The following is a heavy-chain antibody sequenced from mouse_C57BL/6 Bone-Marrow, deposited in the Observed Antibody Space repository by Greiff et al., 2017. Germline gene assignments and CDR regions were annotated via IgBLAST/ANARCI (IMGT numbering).Heavy chain of an antibody. Sequence: EVQLVESGGGLVQPKGSLKLSYAASGFTFNTYSMHWVRQAPGKGLEWVARIRSKSSNYATYYAASVKDRFTISRDDSQSMLYLQMNNLNTEYTALYYCWRDRDDYDYVDYWGQCTTLTVSS. CDR2: IRSKSSNYAT. D-gene: IGHD2-4*01. J-gene: IGHJ2*01. CDR1: GFTFNTYS. V-gene: IGHV10-3*01. CDR3: WRDRDDYDYVDY.